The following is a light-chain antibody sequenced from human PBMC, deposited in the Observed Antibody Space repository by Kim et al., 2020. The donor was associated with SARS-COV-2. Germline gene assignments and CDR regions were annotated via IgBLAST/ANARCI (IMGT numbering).Light chain of an antibody. CDR2: KAS. CDR1: QSISSW. V-gene: IGKV1-5*03. CDR3: QQYQSLWT. Sequence: DIQMTQSPSTLSASVGDRVTITCRASQSISSWLAWYQQKPGKAPKLLIYKASNLETGVPSRFSGSGSGTEFALTISSLQPDDFATYYCQQYQSLWTFGQGTKVDIK. J-gene: IGKJ1*01.